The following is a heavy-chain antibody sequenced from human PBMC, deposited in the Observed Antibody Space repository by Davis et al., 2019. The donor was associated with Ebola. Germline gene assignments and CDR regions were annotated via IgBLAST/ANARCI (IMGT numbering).Heavy chain of an antibody. J-gene: IGHJ2*01. CDR3: ARDGGRHWYFDL. V-gene: IGHV4-30-4*01. D-gene: IGHD3-16*01. CDR1: GGSISSGDYY. CDR2: IYYSGST. Sequence: SETLSLTCTVPGGSISSGDYYWSWIRQPPGKGLEWIGYIYYSGSTYYNPSLKSRVTISVDTSKNQFSLKLSSVTAADTAVYYCARDGGRHWYFDLWGRGTLVTVSS.